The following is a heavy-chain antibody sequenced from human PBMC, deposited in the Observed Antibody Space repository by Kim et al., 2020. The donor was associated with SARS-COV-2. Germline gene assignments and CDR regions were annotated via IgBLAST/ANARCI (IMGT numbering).Heavy chain of an antibody. V-gene: IGHV3-23*01. CDR3: AKDLCVDIVATITPCHYGMDV. D-gene: IGHD5-12*01. CDR2: ISGSGGST. Sequence: GGSLRLSCAASGFTFSSYAMSWVRQAPGKGLEWVSAISGSGGSTYYADSVKGRFTISRDNSKNTLYLQMNSLRAEDTAVYYCAKDLCVDIVATITPCHYGMDVWGQGTTVTVSS. J-gene: IGHJ6*02. CDR1: GFTFSSYA.